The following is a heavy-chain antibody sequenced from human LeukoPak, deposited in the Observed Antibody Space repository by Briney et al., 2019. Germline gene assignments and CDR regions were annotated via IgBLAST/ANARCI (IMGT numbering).Heavy chain of an antibody. V-gene: IGHV3-33*01. CDR1: GFTFSSYG. D-gene: IGHD3-10*01. CDR2: IWYDGSNK. J-gene: IGHJ5*02. CDR3: ARDVTMVRGVSINWFDP. Sequence: QPGGSLRLSCAASGFTFSSYGMHWVRQAPGKGLEWVALIWYDGSNKYYADSVKGRFTISRDNSKNTLYLQMNSLRVEDTAVYYCARDVTMVRGVSINWFDPWGQGTLVTVSS.